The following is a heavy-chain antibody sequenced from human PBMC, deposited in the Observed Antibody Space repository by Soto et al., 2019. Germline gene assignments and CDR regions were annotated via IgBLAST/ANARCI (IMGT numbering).Heavy chain of an antibody. CDR2: INP. CDR1: GYTFTSYY. CDR3: ARATAARARAVFDY. J-gene: IGHJ4*02. Sequence: ASVKVSCKASGYTFTSYYMHWVRQAPGQGLEWMGIINPSLKSRVTMSVDTSKNQLSLTLTSVTAADAAIYYCARATAARARAVFDYWGQGALVTVSS. V-gene: IGHV1-46*01. D-gene: IGHD6-6*01.